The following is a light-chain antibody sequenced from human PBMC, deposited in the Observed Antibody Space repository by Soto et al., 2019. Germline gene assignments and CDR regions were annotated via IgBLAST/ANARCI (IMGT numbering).Light chain of an antibody. CDR2: DVN. V-gene: IGLV2-14*01. CDR3: SSYTSSYTLV. J-gene: IGLJ1*01. Sequence: QPASVSGSPGQSITISCTGTINDVGAYNYVSWYQQRPGSAPQLILFDVNNRPSGTSNRFSGSKSGHTAYLTISALQSDDEAIYHCSSYTSSYTLVFGSGTKLTVL. CDR1: INDVGAYNY.